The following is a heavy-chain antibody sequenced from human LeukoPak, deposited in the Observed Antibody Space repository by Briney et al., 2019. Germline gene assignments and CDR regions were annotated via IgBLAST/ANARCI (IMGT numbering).Heavy chain of an antibody. CDR3: ARDRLGDGYNAEEGHFDC. D-gene: IGHD5-24*01. CDR2: IYHSGST. Sequence: SETLSLTCSVSGGSISSGYYWGWIRQPPGEGLEWIGSIYHSGSTYYNPSLKSRVTISVDTSKNQFSLKLSSVTAADTAVYYCARDRLGDGYNAEEGHFDCWGQGTLVTVSS. V-gene: IGHV4-38-2*02. CDR1: GGSISSGYY. J-gene: IGHJ4*02.